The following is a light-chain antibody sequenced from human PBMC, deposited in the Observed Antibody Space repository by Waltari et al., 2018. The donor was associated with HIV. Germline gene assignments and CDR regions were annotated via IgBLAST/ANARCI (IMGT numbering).Light chain of an antibody. CDR2: DAS. CDR3: QQYNNSWT. V-gene: IGKV3-11*01. J-gene: IGKJ1*01. CDR1: QSVSSY. Sequence: ESVLTQSPATLSLSPGERATLSCRASQSVSSYLAWYQQKPGQAPRLLIYDASNRATGIPARFSGSGSGTDFTLTISSLEPEDFAVYYCQQYNNSWTFGQGTKVEIK.